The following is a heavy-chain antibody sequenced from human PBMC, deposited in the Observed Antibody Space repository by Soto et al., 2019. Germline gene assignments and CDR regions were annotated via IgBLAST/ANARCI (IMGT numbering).Heavy chain of an antibody. V-gene: IGHV3-73*02. Sequence: EVQLVESGGGLVQPGGSLKLSCAASGFTFSGSAMRWVRQASGKGLEWVGRIRSKANRYATAYAASVKGRFTISRDDSKNTAYLQMNSLKTEDTAVYYCTSLPGYCSSTSCYSWGQGTLVTVSS. D-gene: IGHD2-2*02. J-gene: IGHJ4*02. CDR1: GFTFSGSA. CDR3: TSLPGYCSSTSCYS. CDR2: IRSKANRYAT.